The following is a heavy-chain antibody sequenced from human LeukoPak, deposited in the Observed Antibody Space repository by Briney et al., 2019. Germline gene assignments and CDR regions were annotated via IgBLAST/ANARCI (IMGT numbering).Heavy chain of an antibody. CDR2: IIPIFGTA. J-gene: IGHJ6*03. CDR1: GGTFSSYA. D-gene: IGHD3-10*01. CDR3: AALTWPGSYYTSYYYYYMDV. V-gene: IGHV1-69*13. Sequence: GASVKVSCKASGGTFSSYAISWVRQAPGQGLEWMGGIIPIFGTANYAQKFQGRVTITADESTSTAYMELSSLRSEDTAVYYCAALTWPGSYYTSYYYYYMDVWGKGTTVTVSS.